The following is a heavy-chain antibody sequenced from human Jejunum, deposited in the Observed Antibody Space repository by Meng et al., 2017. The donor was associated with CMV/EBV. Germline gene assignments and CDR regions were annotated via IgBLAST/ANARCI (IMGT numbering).Heavy chain of an antibody. J-gene: IGHJ5*02. CDR3: TSDYGGFDP. CDR2: ISYDGTNK. D-gene: IGHD4/OR15-4a*01. V-gene: IGHV3-30-3*01. Sequence: QVQLVESGGGVVQPGGCLRLSCAASGFTFSRYTMHWVRQAPGQGLEWLAIISYDGTNKYYADSLKGQFTISRDNSKNTAFLQMYSLRPDDTGVYYCTSDYGGFDPWGQGTLVTVSS. CDR1: GFTFSRYT.